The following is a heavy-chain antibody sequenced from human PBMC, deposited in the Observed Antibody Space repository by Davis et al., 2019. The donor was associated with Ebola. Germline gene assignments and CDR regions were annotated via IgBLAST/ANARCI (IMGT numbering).Heavy chain of an antibody. D-gene: IGHD4-17*01. J-gene: IGHJ6*02. CDR2: ISGSGGST. CDR1: GFTFSSYA. CDR3: AREGRYGDPKAYYYYYYGMDV. V-gene: IGHV3-23*01. Sequence: GGSLRLSCAASGFTFSSYAMSWVRQAPGKGLEWVSAISGSGGSTYYADSVKGRFTISKDNSKNTLYLQMNSLRAEDTAVYYCAREGRYGDPKAYYYYYYGMDVWGQGTTVTVSS.